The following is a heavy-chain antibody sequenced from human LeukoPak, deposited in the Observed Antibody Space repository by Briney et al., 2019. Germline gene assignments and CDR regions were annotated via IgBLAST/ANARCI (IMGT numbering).Heavy chain of an antibody. Sequence: GGSLRLSCAASGFTFSSYAMSWVRQAPGKGLEWVSAISGSGGSTYNADSVKGRFTISRDNSKNTLYLQMNSLRAEDTAVYYCAKVLVLVSANRYYFDYWGQGTLVTVSS. J-gene: IGHJ4*02. CDR2: ISGSGGST. V-gene: IGHV3-23*01. D-gene: IGHD2-15*01. CDR1: GFTFSSYA. CDR3: AKVLVLVSANRYYFDY.